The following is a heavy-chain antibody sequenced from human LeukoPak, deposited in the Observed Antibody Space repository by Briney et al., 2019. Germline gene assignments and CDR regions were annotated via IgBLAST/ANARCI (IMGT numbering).Heavy chain of an antibody. CDR3: PRGRVVPNPQRYFDL. D-gene: IGHD2-8*01. J-gene: IGHJ2*01. CDR2: MIHSVST. CDR1: GGSSSGDY. Sequence: PPESLSLTWVVDGGSSSGDYWSWIRHPPGEGLEWIGEMIHSVSTTYNPCLKSGVPLPLDTSKNQCSLKPSSVTAEYTAVYYCPRGRVVPNPQRYFDLWGRGTLVTVSS. V-gene: IGHV4-34*01.